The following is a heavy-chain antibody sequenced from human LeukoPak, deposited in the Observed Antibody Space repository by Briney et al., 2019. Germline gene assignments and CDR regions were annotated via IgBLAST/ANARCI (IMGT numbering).Heavy chain of an antibody. Sequence: GRSQRVSCAASGFTFSSYGMHWVRQAPGKGLEWVAVISYDGSNKYYADSVKGRFTISRDNSKNTLYLQMNSLRAEDTAVYYCSSDGGKNFDYWGQGTLVTVSS. D-gene: IGHD4-23*01. J-gene: IGHJ4*02. CDR1: GFTFSSYG. CDR2: ISYDGSNK. CDR3: SSDGGKNFDY. V-gene: IGHV3-30*03.